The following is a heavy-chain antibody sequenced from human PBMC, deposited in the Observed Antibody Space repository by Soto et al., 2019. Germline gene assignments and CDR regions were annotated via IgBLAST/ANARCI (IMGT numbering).Heavy chain of an antibody. J-gene: IGHJ6*02. CDR3: ASLAYYDFWSGYYTGYDYYGMDV. CDR2: IDPSDSYT. Sequence: GESLKISCKGSGYSFTSYWISWVRQMPGKGLEWRGRIDPSDSYTNYSPSFQGHVTISADKSISTAYLQWSSLKASDTAMYYCASLAYYDFWSGYYTGYDYYGMDVWGQGTTVTVSS. D-gene: IGHD3-3*01. V-gene: IGHV5-10-1*01. CDR1: GYSFTSYW.